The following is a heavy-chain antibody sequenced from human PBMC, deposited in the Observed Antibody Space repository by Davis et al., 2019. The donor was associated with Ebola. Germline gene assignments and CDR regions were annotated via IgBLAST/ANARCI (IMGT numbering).Heavy chain of an antibody. CDR2: ISWNSGSI. CDR3: ARVAVAKYYFDD. J-gene: IGHJ4*02. V-gene: IGHV3-9*02. Sequence: GGSLTLSCAASGFTSDAYAMHWVRQAPGKGLDWVSGISWNSGSIGYADSVKGRFTISRDNAKNSLYLQMNSLRAEDTAVYYCARVAVAKYYFDDWGQGTLVTVSS. CDR1: GFTSDAYA.